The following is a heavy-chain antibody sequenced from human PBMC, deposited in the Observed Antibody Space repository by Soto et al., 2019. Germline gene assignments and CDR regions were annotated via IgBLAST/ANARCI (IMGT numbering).Heavy chain of an antibody. CDR3: AKVTKRAAAGRYEYYKYGMDV. CDR2: ISGSGGSS. CDR1: GFTFSSYA. V-gene: IGHV3-23*01. J-gene: IGHJ6*02. Sequence: GGSLRLSCAASGFTFSSYAMSWVRQAPGKGLEWVSVISGSGGSSYYADSVKGRFTISRDNSKNTLFLQMNGLRAEDTAVYYCAKVTKRAAAGRYEYYKYGMDVWGQGTTVTVSS. D-gene: IGHD6-13*01.